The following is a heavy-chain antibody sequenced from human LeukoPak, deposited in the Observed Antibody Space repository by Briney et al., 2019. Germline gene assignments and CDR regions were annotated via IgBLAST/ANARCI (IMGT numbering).Heavy chain of an antibody. CDR3: ARDSRGYYGSGSYLDY. J-gene: IGHJ4*02. V-gene: IGHV4-4*07. CDR1: GGSVSSYY. D-gene: IGHD3-10*01. CDR2: VYTNGST. Sequence: SETLSLTCTVSGGSVSSYYWSWIRPPAGKGLEWIGRVYTNGSTNYNPSLKSRVTMSVDTSKNQFSLKPSSVTAADTAMYYCARDSRGYYGSGSYLDYWGQGTLVTVSS.